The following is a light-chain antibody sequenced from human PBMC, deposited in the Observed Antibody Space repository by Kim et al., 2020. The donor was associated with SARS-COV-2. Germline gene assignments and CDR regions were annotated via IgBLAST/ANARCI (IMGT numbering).Light chain of an antibody. J-gene: IGLJ1*01. CDR1: KLGDKY. CDR2: QDS. V-gene: IGLV3-1*01. CDR3: QAWDSSTYYV. Sequence: SYELTQPPSVSVSPGQTASITCSGDKLGDKYACWYQQKPGQSPVLVIYQDSKRPSGIPERFSGSNSGNTATLTISGTQAMDEVDYYCQAWDSSTYYVFGTGTKGTVL.